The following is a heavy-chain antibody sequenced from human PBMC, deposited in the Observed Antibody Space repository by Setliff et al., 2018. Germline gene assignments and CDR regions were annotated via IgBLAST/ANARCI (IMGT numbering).Heavy chain of an antibody. V-gene: IGHV3-23*03. CDR1: GFNFDEFA. CDR2: ISGDGGSI. CDR3: AKCSSWHGHYPHFNY. Sequence: GGSLRLSCVGSGFNFDEFAMHWVRQAPGKGLEWVSIISGDGGSIYYADSVKGRLTISRDNSNNTLYLQMSSLRAEDTAVYYCAKCSSWHGHYPHFNYWGQGTLVTVSS. D-gene: IGHD6-13*01. J-gene: IGHJ4*02.